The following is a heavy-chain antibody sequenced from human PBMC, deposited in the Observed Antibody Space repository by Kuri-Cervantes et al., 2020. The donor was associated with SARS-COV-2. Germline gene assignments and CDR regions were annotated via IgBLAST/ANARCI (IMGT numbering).Heavy chain of an antibody. J-gene: IGHJ3*02. CDR3: ARPLYYYDSSGYPGSVVAFDI. CDR2: IYPGDSDT. CDR1: GYSFTSYW. D-gene: IGHD3-22*01. V-gene: IGHV5-51*01. Sequence: KVSCKGSGYSFTSYWIGWVRQMPGKGLEWMGIIYPGDSDTRYSPSFQGQVTISADKSISTAYLQWSSLKASDTAMYYCARPLYYYDSSGYPGSVVAFDIWGQGTVVTVSS.